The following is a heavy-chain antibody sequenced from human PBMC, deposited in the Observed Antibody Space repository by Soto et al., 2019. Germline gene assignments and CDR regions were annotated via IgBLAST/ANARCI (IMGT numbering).Heavy chain of an antibody. CDR3: ARGPLYYDILTGYVGMNYFDY. D-gene: IGHD3-9*01. V-gene: IGHV1-3*01. CDR1: GYTFTSYA. Sequence: ASVKVSCKASGYTFTSYAMHWVRQAPGQRLKWMGWINAGNGNTKYSQKFQGRVTITRDTSASTAYMELSSLRSEDTAVYYCARGPLYYDILTGYVGMNYFDYWGQGTLVTVSS. J-gene: IGHJ4*02. CDR2: INAGNGNT.